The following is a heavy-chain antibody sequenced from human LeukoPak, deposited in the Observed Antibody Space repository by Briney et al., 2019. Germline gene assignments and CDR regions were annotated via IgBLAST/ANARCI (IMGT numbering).Heavy chain of an antibody. J-gene: IGHJ3*02. D-gene: IGHD6-13*01. V-gene: IGHV4-34*01. CDR2: INHSGST. CDR1: GGSFSGYY. Sequence: PSETLSLTCAVSGGSFSGYYWSWIRQPPGKGLEWIGEINHSGSTNYNPSPKSRVTISVDTSTNQFSLKLSSVTAADTAVYYCARGRRGIAAAGNNAFDIWGQGTMVTVSS. CDR3: ARGRRGIAAAGNNAFDI.